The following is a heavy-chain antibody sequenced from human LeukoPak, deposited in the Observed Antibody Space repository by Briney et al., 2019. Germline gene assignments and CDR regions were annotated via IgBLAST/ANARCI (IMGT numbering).Heavy chain of an antibody. Sequence: GGSLRLSCEVSGFTLSSYSMTWVRQAPGKGLEWVSSFRSSGRDIIYGDSVRGRFTIARDDAKNSLYLQMNSLRAEDTAVYYCARGPGIAVAPLQHWGQGTLVTVSS. D-gene: IGHD6-19*01. V-gene: IGHV3-21*01. CDR3: ARGPGIAVAPLQH. CDR1: GFTLSSYS. J-gene: IGHJ1*01. CDR2: FRSSGRDI.